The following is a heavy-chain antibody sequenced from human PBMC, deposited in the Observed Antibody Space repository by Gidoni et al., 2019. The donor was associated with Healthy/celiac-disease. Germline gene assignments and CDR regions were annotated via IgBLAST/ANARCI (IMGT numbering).Heavy chain of an antibody. Sequence: EVQLVGSGGGLVKPGRSRRLSCPASGLTFGAYAMSWFRQAPGKGLEWVGFMRSKAYGGTTEYAASVKGRFTISRDDSKSIAYLQMNSLKTEDTAVYYCTRGRYLGGIRGYWGQGTLVTVSS. CDR1: GLTFGAYA. CDR3: TRGRYLGGIRGY. J-gene: IGHJ4*02. D-gene: IGHD1-26*01. V-gene: IGHV3-49*05. CDR2: MRSKAYGGTT.